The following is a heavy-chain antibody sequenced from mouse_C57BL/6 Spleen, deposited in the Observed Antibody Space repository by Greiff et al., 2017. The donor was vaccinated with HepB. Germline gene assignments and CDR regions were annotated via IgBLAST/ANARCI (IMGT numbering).Heavy chain of an antibody. Sequence: EVKLMESGGGLVQPGGSLSLSCAASGFTFTDYYMSWVRQPPGKALEWLGFIRNKANGYTTEYSASVKGRFTISRDNSQSILYLQMNALRAEDSATYYCARGGDGYYFDYWGQGTTLTVSS. CDR2: IRNKANGYTT. J-gene: IGHJ2*01. CDR3: ARGGDGYYFDY. CDR1: GFTFTDYY. D-gene: IGHD2-3*01. V-gene: IGHV7-3*01.